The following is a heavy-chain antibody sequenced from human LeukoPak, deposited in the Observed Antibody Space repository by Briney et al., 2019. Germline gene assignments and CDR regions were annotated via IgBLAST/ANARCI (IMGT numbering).Heavy chain of an antibody. CDR1: GYTFTSYG. V-gene: IGHV1-18*01. CDR3: ARSHSGSYYGGDDY. Sequence: ASVKVSCKASGYTFTSYGISWVRQAPGQGLEWMGWISAYNGNTNYAQKLQGRVTMTTDTSTSTAYVELRSLRSDDTAVYYCARSHSGSYYGGDDYWGQGTLVTVSS. J-gene: IGHJ4*02. D-gene: IGHD1-26*01. CDR2: ISAYNGNT.